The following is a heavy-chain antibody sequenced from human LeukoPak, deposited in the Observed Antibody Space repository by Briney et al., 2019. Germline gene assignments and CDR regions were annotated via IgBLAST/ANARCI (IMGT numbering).Heavy chain of an antibody. V-gene: IGHV1-2*02. CDR1: GYTLTGYY. CDR2: INPNTGAT. J-gene: IGHJ4*02. D-gene: IGHD6-19*01. CDR3: ARDRVGSGWPRPYYFEV. Sequence: ASVKVSCKASGYTLTGYYFHWVRQAPGQGLEWMGWINPNTGATHSAQKFQGRITMTRDTSISTAYMDPSRLRSDDTAVYYCARDRVGSGWPRPYYFEVWGQGTLVTVSS.